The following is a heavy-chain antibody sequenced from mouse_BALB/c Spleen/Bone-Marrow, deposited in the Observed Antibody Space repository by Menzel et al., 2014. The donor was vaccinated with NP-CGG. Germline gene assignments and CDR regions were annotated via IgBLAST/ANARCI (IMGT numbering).Heavy chain of an antibody. J-gene: IGHJ3*01. D-gene: IGHD1-2*01. CDR3: EREERTPARFVY. V-gene: IGHV3-1*02. CDR1: GYSITSGYG. CDR2: IHYSGST. Sequence: VQLQQSGPDLVKPSQSLSLTCTVTGYSITSGYGWHWIRQFPGNKLEWMGYIHYSGSTNYNPSLKSRISITRDTSKNHFSLKLNSVTTEDTATYYGEREERTPARFVYGGQGTRVTASA.